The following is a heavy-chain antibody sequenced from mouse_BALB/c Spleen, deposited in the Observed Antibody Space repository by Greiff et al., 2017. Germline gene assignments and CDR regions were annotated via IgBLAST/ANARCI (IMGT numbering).Heavy chain of an antibody. D-gene: IGHD1-2*01. CDR1: GFTFSDYY. V-gene: IGHV5-4*02. CDR3: ARERGRFITTPRGFAY. Sequence: EVNLVESGGGLVKPGGSLKLSCAASGFTFSDYYMYWVRQTPEKRLEWVATISDGGSYTYYPDSVKGRFTISRDNAKNNLYLQMSSLKSEDTAMYYCARERGRFITTPRGFAYWGQGTLVTVSA. J-gene: IGHJ3*01. CDR2: ISDGGSYT.